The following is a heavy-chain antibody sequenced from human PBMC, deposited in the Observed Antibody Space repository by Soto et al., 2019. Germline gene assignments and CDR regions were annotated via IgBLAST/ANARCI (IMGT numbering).Heavy chain of an antibody. CDR1: GGSISSGGYY. D-gene: IGHD4-17*01. CDR2: IYYSGST. J-gene: IGHJ6*03. CDR3: ARGDYGSHYYYYYYKDV. Sequence: TSETLSLTCTVSGGSISSGGYYWSWIRQHPGKGLEWIGYIYYSGSTYYNPSLKSRVTISVDTSKNQFSLKLSSVTAADTAVYYCARGDYGSHYYYYYYKDVWGKGTTVTVSS. V-gene: IGHV4-31*03.